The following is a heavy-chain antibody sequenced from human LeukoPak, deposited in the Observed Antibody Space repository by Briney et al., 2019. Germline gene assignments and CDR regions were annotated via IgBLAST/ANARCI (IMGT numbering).Heavy chain of an antibody. CDR3: ARDGLLRYYYMDV. CDR2: IIPIFGTA. D-gene: IGHD3-3*01. V-gene: IGHV1-69*05. Sequence: GASVKVSCKASGGTFSSYAISWVRQAPGQGLEWMGRIIPIFGTANYAQKFQGRVTITTDESTSTAYMELGSLRSEDTAVYYCARDGLLRYYYMDVWGKGTTVTVSS. CDR1: GGTFSSYA. J-gene: IGHJ6*03.